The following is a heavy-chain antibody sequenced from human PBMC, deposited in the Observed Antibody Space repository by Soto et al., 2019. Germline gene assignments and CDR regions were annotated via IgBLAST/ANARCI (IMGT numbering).Heavy chain of an antibody. CDR3: ARDFYTLAYYVDY. J-gene: IGHJ4*01. V-gene: IGHV1-18*04. Sequence: ASSVKVSCKASGYTFTNHGISWVRQAPGQGLEWVGWISGYNANTKYAQKFQGRVTMSTDTSTNTAYMELRRLRSADTAVYYCARDFYTLAYYVDYWG. D-gene: IGHD4-4*01. CDR1: GYTFTNHG. CDR2: ISGYNANT.